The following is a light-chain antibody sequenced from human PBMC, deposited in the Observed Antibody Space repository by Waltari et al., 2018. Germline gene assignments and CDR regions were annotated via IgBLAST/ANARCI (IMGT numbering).Light chain of an antibody. CDR3: SSYTSSSTVV. Sequence: QSALTQPASVSRSPGQSITISCTGTRSDVGGYNYVSWYQQHPGKAPKLMIYDVSNRPSGVSNRFSGSKSGNTASLTISGLQAEDEADYYCSSYTSSSTVVFGGGTKLTVL. CDR1: RSDVGGYNY. V-gene: IGLV2-14*03. CDR2: DVS. J-gene: IGLJ2*01.